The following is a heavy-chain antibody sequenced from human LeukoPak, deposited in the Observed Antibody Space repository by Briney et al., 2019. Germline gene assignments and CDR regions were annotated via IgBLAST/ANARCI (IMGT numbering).Heavy chain of an antibody. V-gene: IGHV4-59*01. D-gene: IGHD5-12*01. CDR3: ARTRGYSGYDLDC. CDR2: IYYSGST. J-gene: IGHJ4*02. Sequence: SETLSLTCTVSGGSISSYYWSWIRQPPGKGLEWIGYIYYSGSTNYNPSLESRVTISVDTSKNQFSLKLSSVTAADTVVYYCARTRGYSGYDLDCWGQGTLVTVSS. CDR1: GGSISSYY.